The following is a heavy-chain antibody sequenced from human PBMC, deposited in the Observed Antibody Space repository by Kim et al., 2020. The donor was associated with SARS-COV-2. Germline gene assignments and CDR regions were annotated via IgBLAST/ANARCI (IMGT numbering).Heavy chain of an antibody. J-gene: IGHJ6*02. CDR2: IEPDGSGK. Sequence: GGSLRLSCAASGLTFSIYWMSWVRQGPGKGLEWVANIEPDGSGKYYLDSVKGRFTISRDNAKDSLYLQMNSLRAEDTALYYCVRGHYGLEIRGQGTSVT. V-gene: IGHV3-7*03. CDR1: GLTFSIYW. CDR3: VRGHYGLEI.